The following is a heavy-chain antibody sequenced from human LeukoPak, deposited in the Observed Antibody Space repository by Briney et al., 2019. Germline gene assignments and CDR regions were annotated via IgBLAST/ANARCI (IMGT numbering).Heavy chain of an antibody. J-gene: IGHJ4*02. CDR3: ARVGFGYDSSGYYPFDY. CDR2: INHSGST. Sequence: SETLSLTCTVSGGSISSYYWSWIRQPPGKGLEWIGEINHSGSTNYNPSLKSRVTISVDTSKNQFSLKLSSVTAADTAVYYCARVGFGYDSSGYYPFDYWGQGTLVTVSS. V-gene: IGHV4-34*01. CDR1: GGSISSYY. D-gene: IGHD3-22*01.